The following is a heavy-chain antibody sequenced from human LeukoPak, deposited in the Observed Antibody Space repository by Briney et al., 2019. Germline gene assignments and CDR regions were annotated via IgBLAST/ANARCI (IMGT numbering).Heavy chain of an antibody. J-gene: IGHJ6*03. CDR1: GGSFSGYY. CDR2: INHSGST. CDR3: ARGRPQYYYYYYYMDV. Sequence: SETLSLTCAVYGGSFSGYYWSWIRQPPGKGLEWIGEINHSGSTNYNPSLKSRVPISVDTSKNQFSLKLSSVTAADTAVYYCARGRPQYYYYYYYMDVWGKGTTVTVSS. D-gene: IGHD6-6*01. V-gene: IGHV4-34*01.